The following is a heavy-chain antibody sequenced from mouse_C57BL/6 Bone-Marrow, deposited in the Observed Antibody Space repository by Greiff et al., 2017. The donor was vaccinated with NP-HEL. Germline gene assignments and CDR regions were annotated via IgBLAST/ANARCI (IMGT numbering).Heavy chain of an antibody. CDR1: GYTFTSYW. V-gene: IGHV1-55*01. Sequence: QVQLKQPGAELVKPGASVKMSCKASGYTFTSYWITWVKQRPGQGLEWIGDIYPGSGSTNYNEKFKSKATLTVDTSASTAYMQLSSLTSEDSAVYYCATIYYAMDYWGQGTSVTVSS. J-gene: IGHJ4*01. CDR2: IYPGSGST. CDR3: ATIYYAMDY.